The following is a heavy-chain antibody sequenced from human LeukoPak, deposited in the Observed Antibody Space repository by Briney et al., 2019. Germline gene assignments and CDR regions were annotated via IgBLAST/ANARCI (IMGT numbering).Heavy chain of an antibody. J-gene: IGHJ3*02. CDR3: ARGPGPIAGAKNPFDI. V-gene: IGHV3-30*01. D-gene: IGHD1-26*01. Sequence: GTSLRLSCAASGFTFSPYAMHWVRQAPGKGLEWVAVISYDGSNKYYADSVKGRFTISGDKSKDTLYLQMKSLRPEDTAVYYCARGPGPIAGAKNPFDIWGQGTMVTVSS. CDR1: GFTFSPYA. CDR2: ISYDGSNK.